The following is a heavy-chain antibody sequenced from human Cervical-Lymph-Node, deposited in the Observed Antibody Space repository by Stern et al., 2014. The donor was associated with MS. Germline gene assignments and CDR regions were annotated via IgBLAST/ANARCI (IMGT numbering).Heavy chain of an antibody. D-gene: IGHD3-3*01. J-gene: IGHJ6*02. Sequence: VQLVESGAEVTKPGASVKVSCKTSGYIFTGYYIHWVRQATGHGLEWMAWIKPNTGGTTYAQKFQGRVTMSRDTSISTAYVELSSLTSDDTAVYYCARDQRGITIFGVVTDYYYLGMDVWGQGTTVTVSS. CDR2: IKPNTGGT. CDR3: ARDQRGITIFGVVTDYYYLGMDV. CDR1: GYIFTGYY. V-gene: IGHV1-2*02.